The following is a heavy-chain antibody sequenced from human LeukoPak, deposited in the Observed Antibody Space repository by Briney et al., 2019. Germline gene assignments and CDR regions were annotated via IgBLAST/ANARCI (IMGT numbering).Heavy chain of an antibody. CDR2: ISGGGGST. J-gene: IGHJ4*02. V-gene: IGHV3-23*01. Sequence: GGSLRLSCAASGFTFSSYAMTWVRQAPGKGLEWVSAISGGGGSTFYADSVKGRFTISRDNSKNTVYLLMSSLRAEDTALYYCARERYGSGSYGFDYWGQGTLVTVSS. D-gene: IGHD3-10*01. CDR1: GFTFSSYA. CDR3: ARERYGSGSYGFDY.